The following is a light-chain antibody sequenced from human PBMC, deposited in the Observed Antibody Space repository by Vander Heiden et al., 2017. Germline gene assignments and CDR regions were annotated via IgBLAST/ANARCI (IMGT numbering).Light chain of an antibody. Sequence: EVVMTQSPATLSVSPGDRATLSCRASQSVTSNLAWYQQKPGQAPRLLVYGASTRATGIPARFSGSGSGTEFTLTISSLQSEGFAVYYCQQYDNWLYTFGQGPSWRSN. CDR3: QQYDNWLYT. CDR1: QSVTSN. J-gene: IGKJ2*01. CDR2: GAS. V-gene: IGKV3-15*01.